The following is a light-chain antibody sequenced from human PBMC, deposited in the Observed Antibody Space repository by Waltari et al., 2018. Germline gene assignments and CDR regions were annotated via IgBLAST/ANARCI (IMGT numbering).Light chain of an antibody. CDR2: AAS. CDR3: QQSYSPPMYT. J-gene: IGKJ2*01. CDR1: QSINTY. Sequence: DIQMTQSPSSLSASVGDRVTITCRASQSINTYLNWYQQNPGKAPKLLIYAASRLQSGVPSTFSGSGSGTYFTLTISSLQPEDFATYYCQQSYSPPMYTFGQGTKLEIK. V-gene: IGKV1-39*01.